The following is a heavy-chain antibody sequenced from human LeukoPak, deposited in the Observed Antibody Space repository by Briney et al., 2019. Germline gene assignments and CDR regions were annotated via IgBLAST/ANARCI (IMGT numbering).Heavy chain of an antibody. CDR2: IYPGDSDT. CDR3: ARSREIGTLRAFDL. J-gene: IGHJ3*01. D-gene: IGHD1-1*01. V-gene: IGHV5-51*01. Sequence: GESLKISCKGSGYRFTGYWIGWVRQMPGKGLEWMGIIYPGDSDTRYSPSFQGQVTISADKSISTAYLQWSSLKATDTAMYYCARSREIGTLRAFDLWGQGTMVTVSS. CDR1: GYRFTGYW.